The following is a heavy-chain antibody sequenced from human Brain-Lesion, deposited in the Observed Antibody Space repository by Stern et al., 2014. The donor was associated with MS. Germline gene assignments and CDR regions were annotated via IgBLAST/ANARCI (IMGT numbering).Heavy chain of an antibody. J-gene: IGHJ4*02. CDR2: INPKSGGT. V-gene: IGHV1-2*04. Sequence: QVQLVQSGAEVKKPGASVKVSCKASGYTFTGYYMHWVRQAPGQGLEWMGWINPKSGGTNYAQKFQGWVTMTRETSINTAYMELSRLRSDDTAVYYCATYYYDSTGYNDFWGQGTLVTVS. D-gene: IGHD3-22*01. CDR3: ATYYYDSTGYNDF. CDR1: GYTFTGYY.